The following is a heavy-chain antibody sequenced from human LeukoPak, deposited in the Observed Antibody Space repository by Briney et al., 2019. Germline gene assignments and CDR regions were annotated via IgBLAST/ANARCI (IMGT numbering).Heavy chain of an antibody. CDR1: GFIFSSYA. CDR3: AKGGMVRGVKSVNWFDP. Sequence: GGSLRLSCAASGFIFSSYAMSWVRQAPGKGLEWVSAISGSGGSTYYADSVKGRFTNSRDNSKNTLYLQMNSLRAEDTAVYYCAKGGMVRGVKSVNWFDPWGQGTLVTVSS. CDR2: ISGSGGST. J-gene: IGHJ5*02. V-gene: IGHV3-23*01. D-gene: IGHD3-10*01.